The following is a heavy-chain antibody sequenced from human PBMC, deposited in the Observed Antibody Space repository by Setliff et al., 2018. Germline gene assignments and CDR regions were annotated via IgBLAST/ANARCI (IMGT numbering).Heavy chain of an antibody. V-gene: IGHV1-18*01. CDR2: ISAYNGKT. CDR1: GYTLSNSI. CDR3: LRLVRYCTKIACQATSGDEV. Sequence: GASVKVSCKASGYTLSNSILSWVRQAPGQGLEWVGWISAYNGKTYSAQKFQDRVTLTTHTSTSMGYLELRDLRSDDTAVYYCLRLVRYCTKIACQATSGDEVWGLGTLVTVS. D-gene: IGHD2-8*01. J-gene: IGHJ4*02.